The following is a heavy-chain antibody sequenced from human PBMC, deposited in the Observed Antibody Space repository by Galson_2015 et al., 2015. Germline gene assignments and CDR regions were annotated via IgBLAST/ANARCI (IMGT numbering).Heavy chain of an antibody. V-gene: IGHV3-11*06. CDR3: ARDRFTGSCFSPFDY. CDR2: ISSSSSNT. D-gene: IGHD1-26*01. Sequence: SLRLSCAASGFTFSDYYMSWVRQAPGKGLEWVSYISSSSSNTNYSDSVKGRFTISRDNAKNSLYLQMNSLRAEDTAVYYCARDRFTGSCFSPFDYWGQGTLVTVSS. J-gene: IGHJ4*02. CDR1: GFTFSDYY.